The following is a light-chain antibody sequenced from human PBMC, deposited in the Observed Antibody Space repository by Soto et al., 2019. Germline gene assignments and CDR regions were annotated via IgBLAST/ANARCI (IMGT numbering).Light chain of an antibody. CDR1: SSDLAIYNY. CDR3: QSYDSSLSGVV. CDR2: QVT. Sequence: QSALTQPASVSGSPGQSITISCTGTSSDLAIYNYVSWYQQQPGKAPKLMIYQVTNRPSGVSNRFSGSRSGNTASLTISGLQAEDEADYYCQSYDSSLSGVVFGGGTKLTVL. J-gene: IGLJ2*01. V-gene: IGLV2-14*01.